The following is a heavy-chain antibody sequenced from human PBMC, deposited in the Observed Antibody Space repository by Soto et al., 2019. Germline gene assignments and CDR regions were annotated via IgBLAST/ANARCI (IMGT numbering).Heavy chain of an antibody. CDR3: ARDKNVRGYCSGGSCYGENWCGP. D-gene: IGHD2-15*01. CDR2: IIPIFGTA. CDR1: GGTFSSYA. J-gene: IGHJ5*02. Sequence: QVQLVQSGAEVKKPGSSVKVSCKASGGTFSSYAISWVRQAPGQGLEWMGGIIPIFGTANYAQKVQGRVTITADKSTSIGYMELSSLRSEDRAVYYCARDKNVRGYCSGGSCYGENWCGPWGQGTLVTVSS. V-gene: IGHV1-69*06.